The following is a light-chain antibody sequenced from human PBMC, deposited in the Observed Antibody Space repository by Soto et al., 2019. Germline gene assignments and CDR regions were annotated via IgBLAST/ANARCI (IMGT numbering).Light chain of an antibody. CDR2: DAS. CDR1: QSISGW. CDR3: QHYNSYS. Sequence: MTQSPGTLSVFPGESVTLSCRASQSISGWLAWYQQKPGKAPKLLIFDASSLESGVPSRFSGSGSGTEFTLTISSLQPDDFATYYCQHYNSYSFGPGTKVDIK. J-gene: IGKJ3*01. V-gene: IGKV1-5*01.